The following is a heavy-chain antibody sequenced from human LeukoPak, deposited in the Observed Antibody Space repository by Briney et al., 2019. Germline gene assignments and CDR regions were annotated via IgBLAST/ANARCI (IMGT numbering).Heavy chain of an antibody. J-gene: IGHJ3*02. CDR2: ISKDGSMK. CDR1: GFTFSNYA. CDR3: AGESFDI. V-gene: IGHV3-30*04. Sequence: LPGGSLRLSCAASGFTFSNYAMDWVRQAPGKGLEWVAVISKDGSMKYYADSVQGRFTVSRDNSENTLRLQMNSLKTEDTAVYYCAGESFDIWGQGTMVTVSS.